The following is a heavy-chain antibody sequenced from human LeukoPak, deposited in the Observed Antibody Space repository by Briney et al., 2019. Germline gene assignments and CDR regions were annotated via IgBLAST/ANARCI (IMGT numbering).Heavy chain of an antibody. CDR2: INYSGTT. V-gene: IGHV4-39*02. D-gene: IGHD5-18*01. CDR1: GGSISSSSYY. CDR3: ARRVDTAMVLDWYFDL. Sequence: SETLSLTCTVSGGSISSSSYYWGWIRQPPGKGLEWIGSINYSGTTYYNPSLKSRVIVSVDTSKNHFSLKLSSVTAADTAVYYCARRVDTAMVLDWYFDLWGRGTLVTVSS. J-gene: IGHJ2*01.